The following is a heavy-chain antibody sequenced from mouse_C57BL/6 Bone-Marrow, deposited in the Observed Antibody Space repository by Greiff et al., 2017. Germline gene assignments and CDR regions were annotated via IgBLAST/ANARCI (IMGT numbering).Heavy chain of an antibody. V-gene: IGHV5-9-1*02. Sequence: EVKLQESGEGLVKPGGSLKLSCAASGFTFSSYAMSWVRQTPEKRLEWVAYISSGGDYIYYADTVKGRFTISSDNARNTLYLQMSSLKSEDTAMYYCTREGDFGDAMDYWGQGTSVTVSS. CDR1: GFTFSSYA. D-gene: IGHD2-13*01. J-gene: IGHJ4*01. CDR2: ISSGGDYI. CDR3: TREGDFGDAMDY.